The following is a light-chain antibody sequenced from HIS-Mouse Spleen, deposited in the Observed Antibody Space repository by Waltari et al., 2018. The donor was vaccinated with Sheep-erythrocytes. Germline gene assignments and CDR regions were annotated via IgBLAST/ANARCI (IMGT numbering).Light chain of an antibody. CDR1: SSNIGSNY. Sequence: QSVLTQPPSASGTPGQRVTISCSGSSSNIGSNYVYWYQQLPGTAPKLLTYRKNPRPSGVPGRFSGSKSGASASLAISGLRSEDEADYYCAAWDDSLSGPVFGGGTKLTVL. V-gene: IGLV1-47*01. J-gene: IGLJ3*02. CDR2: RKN. CDR3: AAWDDSLSGPV.